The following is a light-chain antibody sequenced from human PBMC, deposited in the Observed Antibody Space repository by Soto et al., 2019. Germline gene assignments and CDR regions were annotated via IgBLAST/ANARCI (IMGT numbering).Light chain of an antibody. Sequence: EIMMTQSPATLSVSPGERATLSCRASQSVRSNLAWYQQKPGQAPRLLIYDASSRATGIPDRFSGSGSGTDFTLTISSLEPEDFAVYYCQQRSNWPHTFGQGTRLEIK. J-gene: IGKJ5*01. CDR3: QQRSNWPHT. V-gene: IGKV3-11*01. CDR1: QSVRSN. CDR2: DAS.